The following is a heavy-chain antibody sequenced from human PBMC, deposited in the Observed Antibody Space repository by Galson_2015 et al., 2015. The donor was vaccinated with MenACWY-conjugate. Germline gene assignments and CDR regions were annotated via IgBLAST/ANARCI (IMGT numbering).Heavy chain of an antibody. CDR2: INSDGDAA. CDR1: GFTFSSYG. D-gene: IGHD2-2*01. J-gene: IGHJ6*04. CDR3: ATYCRSKSCYANGAV. Sequence: SLRLSCAASGFTFSSYGMHWVRQAPGKGLVWVSGINSDGDAAYYADYVKCRFTIYKDNDKNMLYLERISLRAEDTYVYCCATYCRSKSCYANGAVWGKGTPVTVSS. V-gene: IGHV3-74*01.